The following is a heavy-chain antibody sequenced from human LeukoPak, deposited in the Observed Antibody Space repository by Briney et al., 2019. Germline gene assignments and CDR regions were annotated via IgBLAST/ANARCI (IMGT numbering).Heavy chain of an antibody. CDR1: GFTFSSYA. CDR3: AKGPRLIEYSSSPEAD. D-gene: IGHD6-6*01. J-gene: IGHJ4*02. CDR2: ISGSGGST. Sequence: GGSLRLSCAASGFTFSSYAMSWVRQAPGKGLEWVSAISGSGGSTYYADSVKGRFTISRDNSKNTLYLQMNSLRAEDTAVYYCAKGPRLIEYSSSPEADWGQGTLVTVSS. V-gene: IGHV3-23*01.